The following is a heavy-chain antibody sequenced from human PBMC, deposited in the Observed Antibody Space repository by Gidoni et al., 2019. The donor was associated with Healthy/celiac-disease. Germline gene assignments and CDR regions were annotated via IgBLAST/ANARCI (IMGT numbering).Heavy chain of an antibody. J-gene: IGHJ4*02. CDR3: ARGVAPDPYWNYGRGLDY. Sequence: QVQLQESGPGLVKPSETLSLTCTVSGGSTISGSYYWSWIRHPPGKGLELIGYIYYSGSTNYNPALKSRVTISVDTSKNKFSLKLSSVSAADTAVYYCARGVAPDPYWNYGRGLDYWGQGTLVTVSS. D-gene: IGHD1-7*01. CDR2: IYYSGST. CDR1: GGSTISGSYY. V-gene: IGHV4-61*01.